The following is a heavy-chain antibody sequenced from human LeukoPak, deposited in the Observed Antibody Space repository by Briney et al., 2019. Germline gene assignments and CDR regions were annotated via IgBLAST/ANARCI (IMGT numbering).Heavy chain of an antibody. D-gene: IGHD4-17*01. V-gene: IGHV5-51*01. CDR1: GYRFTKSW. CDR3: ARPSYGASDY. J-gene: IGHJ4*02. CDR2: IYPDDSRT. Sequence: GESLKISCKGSGYRFTKSWIGWVRQLPGKGLEWLGIIYPDDSRTRYSPSFQGQVTMSVDKSISTAYLQWSSLKASDTAMYYCARPSYGASDYWGQGTLVTVSS.